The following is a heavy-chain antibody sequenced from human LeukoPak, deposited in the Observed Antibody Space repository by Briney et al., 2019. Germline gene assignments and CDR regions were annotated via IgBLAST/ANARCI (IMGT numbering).Heavy chain of an antibody. CDR2: ISTSGST. V-gene: IGHV4-61*02. J-gene: IGHJ3*02. CDR3: ARKTGDMLTGYSIDI. CDR1: GGSINSGSYY. Sequence: SETLSLTCTVSGGSINSGSYYWSWIRQPAGKGLEWIVRISTSGSTNYNPSLKSRVTISEDTSKNQFSLTLRSVTAADTAVYYCARKTGDMLTGYSIDIWGQGTLITVSS. D-gene: IGHD3-9*01.